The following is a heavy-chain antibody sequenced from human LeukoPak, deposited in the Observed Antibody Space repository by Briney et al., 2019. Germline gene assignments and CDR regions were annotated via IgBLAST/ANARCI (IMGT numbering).Heavy chain of an antibody. Sequence: PGGSLRLSCAASGFTFSSYSMNWVRQAPGKGLEWVSSISSSSSYIYYADSVRGRFTISRDNAKNSLYLQTNSLRAEDTAVYYCAREPHERGYSGYEPIDYWGQGTLVTVSS. CDR1: GFTFSSYS. D-gene: IGHD5-12*01. J-gene: IGHJ4*02. CDR2: ISSSSSYI. V-gene: IGHV3-21*01. CDR3: AREPHERGYSGYEPIDY.